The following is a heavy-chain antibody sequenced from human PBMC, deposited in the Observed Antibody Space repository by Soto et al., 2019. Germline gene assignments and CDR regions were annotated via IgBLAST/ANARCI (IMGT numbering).Heavy chain of an antibody. J-gene: IGHJ5*02. V-gene: IGHV1-69*10. CDR3: ARDPWGSSTPYNWFEP. CDR2: IIPKVGNT. Sequence: SVKVSCKASGGGNLRDYRTTGVRRAPGQGLEWMGGIIPKVGNTNYAQNFQGGVTVTTDKSTNTAYMELRSLRSDDTAVYYCARDPWGSSTPYNWFEPWGQGTQVTVSS. CDR1: GGGNLRDYR. D-gene: IGHD2-2*01.